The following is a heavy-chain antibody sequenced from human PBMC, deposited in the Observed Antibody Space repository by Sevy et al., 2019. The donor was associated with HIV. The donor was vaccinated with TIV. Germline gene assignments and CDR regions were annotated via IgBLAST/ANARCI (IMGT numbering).Heavy chain of an antibody. Sequence: GGSLRLSCAASGFTFSSYAMHWVRQAPGKGLQWVAVISYDGSNKYYADSVKGRFTISRDNSKNTRYVQMNSLRAEDTAVYYCARDQHDYGGNVRTGWFDPWGQGTLVTVSS. D-gene: IGHD4-17*01. CDR2: ISYDGSNK. V-gene: IGHV3-30-3*01. CDR1: GFTFSSYA. CDR3: ARDQHDYGGNVRTGWFDP. J-gene: IGHJ5*02.